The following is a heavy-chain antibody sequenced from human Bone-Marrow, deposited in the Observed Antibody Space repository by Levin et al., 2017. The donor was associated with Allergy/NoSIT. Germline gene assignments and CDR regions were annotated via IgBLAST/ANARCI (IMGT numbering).Heavy chain of an antibody. CDR2: IKPDGSER. D-gene: IGHD5-12*01. CDR3: AMFGLEATLDA. Sequence: GGSLRLSCAASGFTFSDDWMSWVRQTPGKGLDWVANIKPDGSERYYVDSVKGRFTVSRDNAKNSLYLQMDGLRAEDTGVYYCAMFGLEATLDAWGQGTLVTVSS. J-gene: IGHJ5*02. V-gene: IGHV3-7*02. CDR1: GFTFSDDW.